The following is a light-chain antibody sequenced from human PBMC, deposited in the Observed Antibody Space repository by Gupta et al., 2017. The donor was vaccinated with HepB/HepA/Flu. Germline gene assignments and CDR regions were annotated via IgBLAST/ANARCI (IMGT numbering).Light chain of an antibody. J-gene: IGKJ4*01. CDR3: HQRSNWPLT. V-gene: IGKV3-11*01. Sequence: EIVLTQSPATLSLSPGERATFSCRASQSVSSYLAWYQQKPGQAPRLLIYDASNRATGIPARFSGSGSGTDFTLTISSLEPEDFAVYYCHQRSNWPLTFGGGTKVEIK. CDR1: QSVSSY. CDR2: DAS.